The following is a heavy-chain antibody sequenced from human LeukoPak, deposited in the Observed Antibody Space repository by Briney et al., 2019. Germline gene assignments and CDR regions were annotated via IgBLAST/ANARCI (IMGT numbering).Heavy chain of an antibody. CDR1: GGTFSSYA. CDR3: ARDGEEPYYYYGMDV. Sequence: SVKVSCKASGGTFSSYAISWVRQAPGQGLEWMGGIIPIFGTANYAQKFQGRVTITADESTSTAYMELSSLRSGDTAVYYCARDGEEPYYYYGMDVWGQGTTVTVSS. V-gene: IGHV1-69*13. D-gene: IGHD1-14*01. CDR2: IIPIFGTA. J-gene: IGHJ6*02.